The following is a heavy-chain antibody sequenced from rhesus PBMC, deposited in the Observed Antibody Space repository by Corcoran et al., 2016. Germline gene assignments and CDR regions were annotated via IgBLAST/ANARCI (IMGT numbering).Heavy chain of an antibody. CDR1: GFSISTTGTG. D-gene: IGHD3-40*01. J-gene: IGHJ2*01. CDR2: IYWNDAE. V-gene: IGHV2-95*01. CDR3: ARVKPGPNWYFDL. Sequence: QVTLKESGPALVKPTQTLTLTCTFSGFSISTTGTGVGWIRQPPGKALEWLTSIYWNDAEYYSTSLKTSLTNSEDTSKIPVVLTMTNMDPVATATYYCARVKPGPNWYFDLWGPGTPITISS.